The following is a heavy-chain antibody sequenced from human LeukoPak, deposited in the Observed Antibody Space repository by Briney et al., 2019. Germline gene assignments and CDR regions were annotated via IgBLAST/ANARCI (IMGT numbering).Heavy chain of an antibody. CDR1: GGSVSSGSYY. V-gene: IGHV4-61*01. J-gene: IGHJ4*02. Sequence: KPSETLSLTCTVSGGSVSSGSYYWSWIRQPPGKGLEWIGYIYYSGSTNYNPSLKSRVTISVDTSKNQFSLKLSSVTAADTAVYYCARVRSHYYFDYWGQGTLVTVSS. CDR3: ARVRSHYYFDY. CDR2: IYYSGST.